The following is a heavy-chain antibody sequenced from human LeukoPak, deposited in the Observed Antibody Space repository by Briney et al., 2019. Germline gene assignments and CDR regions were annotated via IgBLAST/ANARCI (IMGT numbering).Heavy chain of an antibody. CDR3: ARESRGDSSSWYLSDY. CDR1: GFTFSSYS. Sequence: GGSLRLSCAASGFTFSSYSMNWVRQAPGKGLEWVSSISSSSSYIYYADSVKGRFTISRDNAKNSLYLQMNSLRAEDTAVYYCARESRGDSSSWYLSDYWGQGTLVTVSS. V-gene: IGHV3-21*01. J-gene: IGHJ4*02. CDR2: ISSSSSYI. D-gene: IGHD6-13*01.